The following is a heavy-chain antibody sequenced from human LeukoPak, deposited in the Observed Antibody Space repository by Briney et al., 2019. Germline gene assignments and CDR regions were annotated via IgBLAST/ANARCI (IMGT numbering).Heavy chain of an antibody. CDR2: IKQDGSEK. Sequence: GGSLRLSCAASGFTFSSYWMSWVRQAPGKGLERVANIKQDGSEKYYVDSVKGRFTISRDNAKNSLYLQMNSLRAEDTAVYYCARVTGQWLVRFYFDYWGQGTLVTVSS. CDR3: ARVTGQWLVRFYFDY. J-gene: IGHJ4*02. CDR1: GFTFSSYW. D-gene: IGHD6-19*01. V-gene: IGHV3-7*01.